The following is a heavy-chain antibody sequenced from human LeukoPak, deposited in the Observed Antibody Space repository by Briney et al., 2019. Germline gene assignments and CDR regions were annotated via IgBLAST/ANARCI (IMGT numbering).Heavy chain of an antibody. CDR3: ARGHPSATGYSSGWYFHY. V-gene: IGHV1-18*01. CDR2: ISAYNGNT. CDR1: GYTFNTYG. D-gene: IGHD6-19*01. J-gene: IGHJ4*02. Sequence: ASVKVSCKASGYTFNTYGISWVRQAPGQGLEWMGWISAYNGNTNYAQKFQGRVTMTRDMSTSTVYMDLSSLTSEDTAVYYCARGHPSATGYSSGWYFHYWGQGTLVTVSS.